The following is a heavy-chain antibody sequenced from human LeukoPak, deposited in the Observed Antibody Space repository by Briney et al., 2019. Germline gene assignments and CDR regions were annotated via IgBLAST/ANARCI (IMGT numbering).Heavy chain of an antibody. CDR1: IGSISSSKW. Sequence: SETLSLTCSVSIGSISSSKWWSWVRQSPVKGLEWIGEIYLYGTTNYNPSFTSRVTMSVDRSRNQFSLKLTSVTAADTAVYYCARQKWEQQGRDYYFDGLDVWGPGTTVIVSS. CDR3: ARQKWEQQGRDYYFDGLDV. D-gene: IGHD1/OR15-1a*01. J-gene: IGHJ6*02. V-gene: IGHV4-4*02. CDR2: IYLYGTT.